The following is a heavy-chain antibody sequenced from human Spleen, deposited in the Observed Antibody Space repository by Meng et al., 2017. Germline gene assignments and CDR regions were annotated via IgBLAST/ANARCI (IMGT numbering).Heavy chain of an antibody. CDR1: GYTLSRDG. J-gene: IGHJ4*02. CDR3: VTRGNPYLNC. V-gene: IGHV1-18*01. Sequence: QGQLVQSWSEVKKPGASVKVSCDASGYTLSRDGFSWVRQAPGQGLEWLGWINTYTGKTDYAQKFQGRVTLTTDTFTSTAYMELRSLRSDDTAVYYCVTRGNPYLNCWGQGTLVTVSS. CDR2: INTYTGKT.